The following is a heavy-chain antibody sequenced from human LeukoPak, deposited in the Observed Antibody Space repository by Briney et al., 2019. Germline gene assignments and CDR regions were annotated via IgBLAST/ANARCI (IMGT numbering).Heavy chain of an antibody. V-gene: IGHV3-30*18. J-gene: IGHJ4*02. CDR2: ISYDGSNK. CDR1: GFSFNNYG. D-gene: IGHD6-19*01. Sequence: GGSLRLSCAASGFSFNNYGMHWVRQAPGKGPEWVAVISYDGSNKFSAHSVKGRFTISRDKSKNTLYLQMNSLRAGDTAVYYCAKDRNSGWSFFDYWGQGTLVTVSS. CDR3: AKDRNSGWSFFDY.